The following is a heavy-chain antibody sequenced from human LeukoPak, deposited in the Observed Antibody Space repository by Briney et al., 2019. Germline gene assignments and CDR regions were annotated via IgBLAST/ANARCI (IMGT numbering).Heavy chain of an antibody. Sequence: GRSLRLSCAASGFTFSSYPMHWVRQAPGKGLEWVAVISYDGSEKHYADPVKGRFTISRDNSKNTMYLQMNSLRAEDTAVYYCAREGSSGFYPYWGQGILVTVSS. J-gene: IGHJ4*02. V-gene: IGHV3-30-3*01. CDR2: ISYDGSEK. CDR1: GFTFSSYP. CDR3: AREGSSGFYPY. D-gene: IGHD3-22*01.